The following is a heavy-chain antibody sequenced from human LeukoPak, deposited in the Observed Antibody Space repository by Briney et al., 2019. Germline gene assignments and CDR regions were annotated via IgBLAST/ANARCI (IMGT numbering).Heavy chain of an antibody. D-gene: IGHD2-2*01. CDR3: ARDHLYLRRGLDY. J-gene: IGHJ4*02. V-gene: IGHV3-21*01. CDR1: GFTFSSYS. Sequence: GGSLRLSCAASGFTFSSYSMNWVRQAPGKGLEWVSSISSSSSYIYYADSVKGRFTISRDNAKNSLYLQMNSLRAEDTAVYYCARDHLYLRRGLDYWGQGTLVTVSP. CDR2: ISSSSSYI.